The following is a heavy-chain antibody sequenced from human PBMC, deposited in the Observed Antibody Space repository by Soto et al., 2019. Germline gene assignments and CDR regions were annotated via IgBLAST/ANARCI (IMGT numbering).Heavy chain of an antibody. CDR2: INANNGGA. CDR3: AREGGSETLQPSYNWFDT. D-gene: IGHD6-25*01. Sequence: QVQLVQSGAEVKKPGASVKVSCKASGYTFTDYHIHWVRQAPGQGLEFMGWINANNGGAGSAQQFQGRVTVTRYTSITTVYRALSNLRSDDTAVYYCAREGGSETLQPSYNWFDTWGQGTLVTVSS. CDR1: GYTFTDYH. V-gene: IGHV1-2*02. J-gene: IGHJ5*02.